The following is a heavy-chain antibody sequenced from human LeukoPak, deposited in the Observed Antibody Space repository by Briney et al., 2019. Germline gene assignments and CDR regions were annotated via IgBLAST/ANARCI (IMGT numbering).Heavy chain of an antibody. Sequence: GGSLRLSCAASGFTFSGYGMNWVRQAPGKGLEWVSSISSSSSHIYYADSLKGRFTISRDNAKNSLYLQMNGLRAEDTAVYYCARARRGTRYYFDYWGQGTLVTVSS. CDR1: GFTFSGYG. CDR3: ARARRGTRYYFDY. D-gene: IGHD1-1*01. V-gene: IGHV3-21*01. J-gene: IGHJ4*02. CDR2: ISSSSSHI.